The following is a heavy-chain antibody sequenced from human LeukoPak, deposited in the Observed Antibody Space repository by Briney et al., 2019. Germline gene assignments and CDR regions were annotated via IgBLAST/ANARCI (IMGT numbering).Heavy chain of an antibody. D-gene: IGHD3-16*01. CDR3: ARDGAFGAVYGMDV. CDR2: ISYDGSNK. J-gene: IGHJ6*02. Sequence: PGGSLRLSCAASGFTFSSYAMHWVRQAPGKGLEWVAVISYDGSNKYYADSVKGRFTISRDNSKNTLYLQMNSLRAEDTAVYYCARDGAFGAVYGMDVWGQGTTVTVSS. CDR1: GFTFSSYA. V-gene: IGHV3-30-3*01.